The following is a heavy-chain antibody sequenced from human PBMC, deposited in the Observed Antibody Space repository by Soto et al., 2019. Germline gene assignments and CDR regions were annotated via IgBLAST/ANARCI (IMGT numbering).Heavy chain of an antibody. CDR1: GFTFSSFH. J-gene: IGHJ6*02. V-gene: IGHV3-48*02. CDR2: ITSSSDTI. Sequence: GGSLRLPCGASGFTFSSFHMNWVREAPGKGLEWVAYITSSSDTIYYSDSVKGRFTISRDNGKNSLFLQMNSLRDEDTAVYYCARVVVVIPPGYYYAMDVWGQGTTVTVSS. CDR3: ARVVVVIPPGYYYAMDV. D-gene: IGHD3-22*01.